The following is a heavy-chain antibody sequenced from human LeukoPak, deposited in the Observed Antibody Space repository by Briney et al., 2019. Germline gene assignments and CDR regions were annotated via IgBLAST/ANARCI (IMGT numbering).Heavy chain of an antibody. V-gene: IGHV4-59*01. CDR2: IYYSGSI. Sequence: KTSETLSLTCTVSGGSISSSYWSWIRQPPGKGLEWIGYIYYSGSINYNPSLKSRVTISVDTSKNQFSLKLSSMTAADTAVYYCARGYPGCGGDCYSDYWGQGTLVTVSS. CDR3: ARGYPGCGGDCYSDY. D-gene: IGHD2-21*02. J-gene: IGHJ4*02. CDR1: GGSISSSY.